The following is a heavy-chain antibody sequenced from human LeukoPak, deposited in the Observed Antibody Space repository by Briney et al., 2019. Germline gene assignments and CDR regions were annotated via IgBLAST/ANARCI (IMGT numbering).Heavy chain of an antibody. D-gene: IGHD3-9*01. J-gene: IGHJ4*02. V-gene: IGHV1-2*02. Sequence: ASVKVSCKASGYTFTDFYVHWVRQAPGRGLEWMGWINPKNGGTNYKEKFQGRVTMTRDTSISTVYMELSGLRPDDTAVYYCARPRYVRSPTCVDFWGQGTLVTVSS. CDR1: GYTFTDFY. CDR2: INPKNGGT. CDR3: ARPRYVRSPTCVDF.